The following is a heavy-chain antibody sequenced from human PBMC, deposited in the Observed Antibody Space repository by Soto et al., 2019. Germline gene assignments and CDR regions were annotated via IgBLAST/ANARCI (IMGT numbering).Heavy chain of an antibody. J-gene: IGHJ6*03. D-gene: IGHD6-6*01. Sequence: GGSLRLSCAASGFTFSSYWMSWVRQAPGKGLEWVANIKQDGSEKYYVDSVKGRFTISRDNAKNSLYLQMNSLRAEDTAVYYCARVYSSSSYYSYYMDVWGKGTTVTVSS. CDR3: ARVYSSSSYYSYYMDV. CDR2: IKQDGSEK. V-gene: IGHV3-7*03. CDR1: GFTFSSYW.